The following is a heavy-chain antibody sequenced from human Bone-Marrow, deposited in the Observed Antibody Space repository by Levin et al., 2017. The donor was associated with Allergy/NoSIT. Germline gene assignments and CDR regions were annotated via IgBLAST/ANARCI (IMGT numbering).Heavy chain of an antibody. D-gene: IGHD6-13*01. CDR3: ANSIAAAPNYYFDY. Sequence: GGSLRLSCAASGFTFSSYGMHWVRQAPGKGLEWVAVISYDGSNKYYADSVKGRFTISRDNSKNTLYLQMNSLRAEDTAVYYCANSIAAAPNYYFDYWGQGTLVTVSS. CDR2: ISYDGSNK. J-gene: IGHJ4*02. V-gene: IGHV3-30*18. CDR1: GFTFSSYG.